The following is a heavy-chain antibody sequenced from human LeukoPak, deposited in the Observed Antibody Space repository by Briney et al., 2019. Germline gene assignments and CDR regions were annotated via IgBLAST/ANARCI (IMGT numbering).Heavy chain of an antibody. V-gene: IGHV3-30*04. D-gene: IGHD1-26*01. Sequence: GGSLRLSCAAYVFTFRTYAMHWVRQAPGKGLEWVAVISYDGRDKKYADSVKGRFTISRDNSQNTLYLQMITLRAEVTAVYYCAKASGNYAKYYFDYWGQGTLVTVSS. J-gene: IGHJ4*02. CDR2: ISYDGRDK. CDR3: AKASGNYAKYYFDY. CDR1: VFTFRTYA.